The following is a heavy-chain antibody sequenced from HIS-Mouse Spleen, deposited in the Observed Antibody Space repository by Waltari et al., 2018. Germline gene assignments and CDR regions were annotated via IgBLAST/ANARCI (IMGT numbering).Heavy chain of an antibody. CDR3: AREIPYSSSWYDWYFDL. D-gene: IGHD6-13*01. V-gene: IGHV4-39*07. Sequence: QLQLQESGPGLVKPSETLSLTCTVSGGSISSSSYYWGWIRQPPGKRLEWIGSIYYSGSTYYHPSLKGRVTIAVDTSKNQFSLKLSSVTAADTAVYYCAREIPYSSSWYDWYFDLWGRGTLVTVSS. CDR2: IYYSGST. J-gene: IGHJ2*01. CDR1: GGSISSSSYY.